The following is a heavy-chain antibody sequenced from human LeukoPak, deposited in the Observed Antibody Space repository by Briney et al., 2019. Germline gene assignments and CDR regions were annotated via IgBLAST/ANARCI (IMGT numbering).Heavy chain of an antibody. CDR2: IDPDGRTT. Sequence: GGSLRLSCAASGFTFSSSWVHWVRQAPGKCLVWVSRIDPDGRTTNYADSVKGRFTISRDNAKNTLYLQMNSLSVEDTAVYYCTRAGNYRFDYWGPGTLVTVSS. V-gene: IGHV3-74*01. D-gene: IGHD1-7*01. J-gene: IGHJ4*02. CDR3: TRAGNYRFDY. CDR1: GFTFSSSW.